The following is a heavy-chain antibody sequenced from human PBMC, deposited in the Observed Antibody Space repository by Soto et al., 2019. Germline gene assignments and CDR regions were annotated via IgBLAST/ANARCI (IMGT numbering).Heavy chain of an antibody. CDR2: ISSSGSTK. CDR1: GFTFSSYE. D-gene: IGHD6-13*01. Sequence: PGGSLRLSCAASGFTFSSYEMNWFRQAPGKGLEWVSYISSSGSTKYYADSVKGRFTISRDNAKNSLYLQMNSLRAEDTAVYYCARDSGYDLWVQEGIAAAAFDYWGQGTLVTVSS. J-gene: IGHJ4*02. CDR3: ARDSGYDLWVQEGIAAAAFDY. V-gene: IGHV3-48*03.